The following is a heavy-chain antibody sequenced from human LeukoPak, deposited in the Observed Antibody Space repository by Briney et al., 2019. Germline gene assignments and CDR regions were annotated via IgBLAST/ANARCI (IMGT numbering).Heavy chain of an antibody. V-gene: IGHV1-46*01. CDR1: GYTFTSYY. J-gene: IGHJ5*02. Sequence: ASVKVSCKASGYTFTSYYMHWVRQAPGQGLEWMGIINPSGGSTSYAQKFQGRVTMTRDTSTSTVYMELSSLGSEDTAVYHCARGQIVVVIENWFDPWGQGTLVTVPS. CDR2: INPSGGST. D-gene: IGHD3-22*01. CDR3: ARGQIVVVIENWFDP.